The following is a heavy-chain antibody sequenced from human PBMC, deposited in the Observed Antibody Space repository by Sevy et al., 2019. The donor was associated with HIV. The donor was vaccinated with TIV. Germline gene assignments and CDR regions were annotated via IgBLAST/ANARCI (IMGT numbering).Heavy chain of an antibody. D-gene: IGHD2-2*01. CDR1: GFTFSSYS. J-gene: IGHJ6*02. CDR2: ISSSSSYI. Sequence: GGSLRLSCAASGFTFSSYSMNWVRQAPGKGLEWVPSISSSSSYIYYADSVKGRFTISRDNAKNSLYLQMNSLRAEDTAVYYCAREVVPAAMNYYYGMDVWGQGTTVTVSS. CDR3: AREVVPAAMNYYYGMDV. V-gene: IGHV3-21*01.